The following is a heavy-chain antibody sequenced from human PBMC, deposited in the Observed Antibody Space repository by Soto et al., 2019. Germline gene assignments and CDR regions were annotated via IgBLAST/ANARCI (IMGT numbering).Heavy chain of an antibody. D-gene: IGHD2-2*01. V-gene: IGHV5-51*01. CDR2: IYPGDSDT. Sequence: GESLKISCKGSGYSFTSYWIGWVRQMPGKGLEWMGIIYPGDSDTRYSPSFQGQVTISADKSISTAYLQWSSLKASDTAMYYCARGGIVLVPAANNYYYYGKDVWGQGTTVTVSS. CDR3: ARGGIVLVPAANNYYYYGKDV. CDR1: GYSFTSYW. J-gene: IGHJ6*02.